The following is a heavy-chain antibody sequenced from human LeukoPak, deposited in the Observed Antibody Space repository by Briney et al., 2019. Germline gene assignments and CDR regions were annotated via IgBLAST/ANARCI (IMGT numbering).Heavy chain of an antibody. J-gene: IGHJ4*02. Sequence: GASVKVSRKASGYTFTSYYMHWVRQAPGQGLEWMGIINPSGGSTSYAQKFQGRVTMTRNTSTSTVYMELSSLRSEDTAVYYCARDSPHLRFGELLSGLDYWGQGTLVTVSS. D-gene: IGHD3-10*01. V-gene: IGHV1-46*01. CDR1: GYTFTSYY. CDR3: ARDSPHLRFGELLSGLDY. CDR2: INPSGGST.